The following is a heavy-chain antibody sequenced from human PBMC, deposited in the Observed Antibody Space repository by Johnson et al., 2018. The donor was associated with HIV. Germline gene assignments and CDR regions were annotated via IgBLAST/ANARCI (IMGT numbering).Heavy chain of an antibody. J-gene: IGHJ3*01. Sequence: VQLVESGGGLIQPGGSLRLSCEVSGFTISTFWMHWVRQVPGKGLEWVSAISGSGGSTYYADSVKGRFTISRDNSKNTLYLQMNSLRAEDTAVYYCAKDPASWGQGTMVTVSS. CDR3: AKDPAS. CDR2: ISGSGGST. V-gene: IGHV3-23*04. D-gene: IGHD6-25*01. CDR1: GFTISTFW.